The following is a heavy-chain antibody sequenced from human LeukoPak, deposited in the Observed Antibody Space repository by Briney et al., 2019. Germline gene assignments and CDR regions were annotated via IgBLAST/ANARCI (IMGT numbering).Heavy chain of an antibody. J-gene: IGHJ4*02. Sequence: GGSLRLSCAASGFIVNNKYMTWVRQAPGKGLEWVSLIYNDGRTYYADSVKGRFTISRDNSKNTLYLQMNSLRAEDTAVYYCATIAAAAYFDYWGQGTLVTVSS. D-gene: IGHD6-13*01. CDR3: ATIAAAAYFDY. CDR2: IYNDGRT. V-gene: IGHV3-53*05. CDR1: GFIVNNKY.